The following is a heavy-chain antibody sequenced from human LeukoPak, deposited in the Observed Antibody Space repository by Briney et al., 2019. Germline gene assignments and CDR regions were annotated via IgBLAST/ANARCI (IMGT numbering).Heavy chain of an antibody. D-gene: IGHD2-21*02. CDR3: AKSVTADP. CDR1: GFTFSSYA. CDR2: ISGSGGST. Sequence: GGSLRLSCAASGFTFSSYAMTWVRQAPGKGLEWVSSISGSGGSTNYADSVKGRFTISRDNSRNTVYLQMNSLRAEDTAVYYCAKSVTADPWGQGTLVTVSS. J-gene: IGHJ5*02. V-gene: IGHV3-23*01.